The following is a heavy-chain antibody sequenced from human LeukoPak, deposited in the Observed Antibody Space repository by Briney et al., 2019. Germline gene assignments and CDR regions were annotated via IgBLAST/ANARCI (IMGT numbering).Heavy chain of an antibody. J-gene: IGHJ4*02. CDR1: GGTFSSYA. Sequence: ASVKVSCKASGGTFSSYAISWVRQAPGQGLEWMGGIISIFGTANYAQKFQGRVTITTDESTSTAYMELSSLRSEDTAVYYCASEKYYYDSSGYAHFDYWGQGTLVTVSS. D-gene: IGHD3-22*01. V-gene: IGHV1-69*05. CDR2: IISIFGTA. CDR3: ASEKYYYDSSGYAHFDY.